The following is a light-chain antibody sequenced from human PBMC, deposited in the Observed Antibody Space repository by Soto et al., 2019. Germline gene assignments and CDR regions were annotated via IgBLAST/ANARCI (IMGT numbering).Light chain of an antibody. Sequence: QSVLTQPPSASGTPGQRVTISCSGSSSNIGSKYVYWYQQLPGTAPKLLIYRNNQRPSGVPDRFSGSKSGTSASLAISGLRSEDEADYYCATWHDDLSGPNVVFGGGTKLTVL. CDR2: RNN. J-gene: IGLJ2*01. CDR1: SSNIGSKY. CDR3: ATWHDDLSGPNVV. V-gene: IGLV1-47*01.